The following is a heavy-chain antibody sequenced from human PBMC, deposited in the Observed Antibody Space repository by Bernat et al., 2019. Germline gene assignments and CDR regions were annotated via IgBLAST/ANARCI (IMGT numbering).Heavy chain of an antibody. CDR3: ARHLAVAGTTGTFDY. CDR1: GGSISSSSYY. CDR2: IYYSGST. V-gene: IGHV4-39*01. Sequence: QLQLQESGPGLVKPSETLSLTCTVSGGSISSSSYYWGWIRQPPGKGLEWIGSIYYSGSTYYKPPLKSRVTISVDTSKNQFSLKLSSVTAADTAVYYCARHLAVAGTTGTFDYWGQGTLVTVSS. J-gene: IGHJ4*02. D-gene: IGHD6-19*01.